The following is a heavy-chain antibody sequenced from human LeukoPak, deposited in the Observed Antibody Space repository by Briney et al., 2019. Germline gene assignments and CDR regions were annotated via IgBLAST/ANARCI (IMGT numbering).Heavy chain of an antibody. Sequence: SETLSLTCAVYGGSFSGYYWSWIRQPPGKGLEWTGEINHSGSTNYNPSLKSRVTISVDTSKNQFSLKVSSVTAADTAVYYCAREVWAGATRWFDPWGQGTLVTVSS. CDR2: INHSGST. CDR1: GGSFSGYY. CDR3: AREVWAGATRWFDP. D-gene: IGHD1-26*01. J-gene: IGHJ5*02. V-gene: IGHV4-34*01.